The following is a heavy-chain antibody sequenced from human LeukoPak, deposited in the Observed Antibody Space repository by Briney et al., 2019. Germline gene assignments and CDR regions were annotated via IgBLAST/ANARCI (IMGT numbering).Heavy chain of an antibody. V-gene: IGHV4-39*07. CDR1: GGSISSTSND. CDR3: ARDGGEYEIDP. CDR2: IYYSGST. Sequence: SETLSLTCTVSGGSISSTSNDWGWIRQPPGKGLEWIGSIYYSGSTYYNPSLKSRVTISVDTSNNQFSLKLSSVTAADTAVYYCARDGGEYEIDPWGQGTLVTVSS. J-gene: IGHJ5*02. D-gene: IGHD3-16*01.